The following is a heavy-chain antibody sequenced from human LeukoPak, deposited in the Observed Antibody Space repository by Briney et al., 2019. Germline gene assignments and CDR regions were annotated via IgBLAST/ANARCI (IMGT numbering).Heavy chain of an antibody. Sequence: SQTLSLTCTVSGGSIGSGSYYWNWIRQPAGKGLEWIGEINHSGSTNYNPSLKSRVTISVDTSKNQFSLKLSSVTAADTAVYYCARVAPPTHYYDSSGPGKLDYWGQGTLVTVSS. CDR3: ARVAPPTHYYDSSGPGKLDY. J-gene: IGHJ4*02. V-gene: IGHV4-61*09. CDR2: INHSGST. D-gene: IGHD3-22*01. CDR1: GGSIGSGSYY.